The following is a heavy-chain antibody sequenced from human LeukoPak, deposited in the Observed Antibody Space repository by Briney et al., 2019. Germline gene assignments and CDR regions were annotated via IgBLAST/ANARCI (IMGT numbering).Heavy chain of an antibody. CDR2: IIPIFGTA. Sequence: SVKVSCKASGGTFSSYAISWVRQAPGQGLEWMGGIIPIFGTANYAQKFQGRVTITADESTSTAYMELSSLRSEDTAVYYRARCGRMDSDYYGMDVWGQGTTVTVSS. CDR3: ARCGRMDSDYYGMDV. J-gene: IGHJ6*02. CDR1: GGTFSSYA. V-gene: IGHV1-69*13. D-gene: IGHD1-26*01.